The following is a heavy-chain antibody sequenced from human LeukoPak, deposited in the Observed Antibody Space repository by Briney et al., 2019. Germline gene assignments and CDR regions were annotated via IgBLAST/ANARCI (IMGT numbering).Heavy chain of an antibody. CDR1: GFTFSSHG. V-gene: IGHV3-23*01. Sequence: GGTLRLSCVASGFTFSSHGMNWVRQAPGKGLEWVSGIIPSGHTTYYADSVRGRFTISRDNSRNTVYLQMNSLRAEDTAVYYCAKDSSSWGKFGPWGQGTLVTVSS. J-gene: IGHJ5*02. D-gene: IGHD6-13*01. CDR3: AKDSSSWGKFGP. CDR2: IIPSGHTT.